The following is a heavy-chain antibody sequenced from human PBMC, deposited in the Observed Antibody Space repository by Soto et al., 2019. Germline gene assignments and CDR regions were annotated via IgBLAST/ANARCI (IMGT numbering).Heavy chain of an antibody. V-gene: IGHV3-23*01. CDR2: LRDSGGSK. CDR3: AKDPYLHYYDSSGPDY. CDR1: GFTFSDYA. Sequence: GGSLRLSCAASGFTFSDYAMSWVREAPGKGLEWVSALRDSGGSKYYADSVKGRFTISRDNSNNTLFLQMRSLRAEDTAVYYCAKDPYLHYYDSSGPDYWGQGTLVTAPQ. J-gene: IGHJ4*02. D-gene: IGHD3-22*01.